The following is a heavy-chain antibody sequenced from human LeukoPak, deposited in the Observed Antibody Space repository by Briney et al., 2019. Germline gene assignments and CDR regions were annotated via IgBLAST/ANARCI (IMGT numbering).Heavy chain of an antibody. V-gene: IGHV4-34*01. D-gene: IGHD3-10*01. CDR1: GGSFSGYY. J-gene: IGHJ6*03. Sequence: SETLSLTCAVYGGSFSGYYWSWIRQPPGKGLEWIGEINHSGSTNYNPSLKSRVTISVDTSKNQFSLKLSSVTAADTAVYYCALTKSATGRYYYYMDVWGKGTTVTVSS. CDR3: ALTKSATGRYYYYMDV. CDR2: INHSGST.